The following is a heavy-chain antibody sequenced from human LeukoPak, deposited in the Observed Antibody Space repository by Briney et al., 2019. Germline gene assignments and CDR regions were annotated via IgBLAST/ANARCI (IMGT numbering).Heavy chain of an antibody. CDR1: GGSISSYY. CDR2: IYYSGST. CDR3: ARARPFIHWLDP. V-gene: IGHV4-59*01. D-gene: IGHD3-16*01. Sequence: PSETLSLTCTVSGGSISSYYWSWIRQPPGKGLEWIGYIYYSGSTNYNPSLKSRVTISVDTSKNQFSLKLSSVTAADTAVYYCARARPFIHWLDPWGQGTLVTVSS. J-gene: IGHJ5*02.